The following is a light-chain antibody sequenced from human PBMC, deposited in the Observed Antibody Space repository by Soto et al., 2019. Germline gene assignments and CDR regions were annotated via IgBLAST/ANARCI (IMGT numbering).Light chain of an antibody. CDR1: QDIGTS. J-gene: IGKJ1*01. CDR2: GAS. V-gene: IGKV1-8*01. Sequence: AIRMTQSPSSFSASTGDRVTISCRASQDIGTSLAWYQQKPGKAPKLLISGASTLQIGVPSRFSGSGSWTDFTLTINSLQSEDFATYLCQHFYTHPPTFGQGTKVE. CDR3: QHFYTHPPT.